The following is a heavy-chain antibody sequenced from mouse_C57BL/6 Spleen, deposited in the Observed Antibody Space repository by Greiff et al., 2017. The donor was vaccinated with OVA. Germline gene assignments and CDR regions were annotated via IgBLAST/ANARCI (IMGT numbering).Heavy chain of an antibody. D-gene: IGHD1-3*01. CDR3: ARDRSGTSWFAY. Sequence: EVHLVESGPGLVKPSQSLSLTCSVTGYSITSGYYWNWIRQFPGNKLEWMGYISYDGSNNYNPSLKNRISITRDTSKNQFFLKLNSVTTEDTATYYCARDRSGTSWFAYWGQGTLVTVSA. CDR1: GYSITSGYY. V-gene: IGHV3-6*01. CDR2: ISYDGSN. J-gene: IGHJ3*01.